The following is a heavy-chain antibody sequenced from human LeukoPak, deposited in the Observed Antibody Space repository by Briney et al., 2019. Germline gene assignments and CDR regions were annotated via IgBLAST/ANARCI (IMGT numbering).Heavy chain of an antibody. V-gene: IGHV3-30*03. D-gene: IGHD5-18*01. CDR2: ISYDGSNK. J-gene: IGHJ6*02. CDR1: GFTFSSYG. CDR3: ARDYSRFYYYYGMDV. Sequence: GRSLRLSCAASGFTFSSYGMHWVRQAPGKGLEWVAVISYDGSNKYYADSVKGRFTISRDNSKNTLYLQMNSLRAEDTAVYYCARDYSRFYYYYGMDVWGQGTTVTVSS.